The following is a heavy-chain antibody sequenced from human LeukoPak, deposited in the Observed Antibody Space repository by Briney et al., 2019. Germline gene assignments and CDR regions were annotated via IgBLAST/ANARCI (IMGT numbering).Heavy chain of an antibody. CDR2: ISYDGSNK. J-gene: IGHJ4*02. V-gene: IGHV3-30*03. D-gene: IGHD3-3*01. CDR1: GFTFSSYG. CDR3: ARDYLDNIKLRFLEWSPYGSGSEHFDY. Sequence: PGGSLRLSCAASGFTFSSYGMHWVRQAPGKGLEWVAVISYDGSNKYYADSVKGRFTISRDNSKNTLYLQMNSLRAEDTAVYYCARDYLDNIKLRFLEWSPYGSGSEHFDYWGQGTLVTVSS.